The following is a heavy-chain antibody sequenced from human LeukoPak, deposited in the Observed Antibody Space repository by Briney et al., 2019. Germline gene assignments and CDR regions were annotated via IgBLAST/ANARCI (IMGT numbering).Heavy chain of an antibody. CDR3: ARRMSPGYCSGGSCFLIDY. CDR2: INAGNGNT. D-gene: IGHD2-15*01. Sequence: ASVTLSCTASGYTFTSYAMHWVRQAPGQRLEWMGWINAGNGNTKYSQKFQGRVTITRDTSASTAYMELSSLRSEDTSVYYCARRMSPGYCSGGSCFLIDYWGQGTLVTVSS. V-gene: IGHV1-3*01. CDR1: GYTFTSYA. J-gene: IGHJ4*02.